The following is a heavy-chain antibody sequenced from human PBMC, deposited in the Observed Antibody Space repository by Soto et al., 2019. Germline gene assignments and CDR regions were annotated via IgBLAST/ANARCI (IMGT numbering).Heavy chain of an antibody. CDR1: GFTFSSYA. D-gene: IGHD2-15*01. V-gene: IGHV3-30-3*01. CDR2: ISYDGSNK. J-gene: IGHJ6*02. Sequence: GGSLRLSXAASGFTFSSYAMHWVRQAPGKGLEWVAVISYDGSNKYYADSVKGRFTISRDNSKNTLYLQMNSLRAEDTAVYYCARDLCPSCYFKWFARGYYGMNVWGQGTTVTVSS. CDR3: ARDLCPSCYFKWFARGYYGMNV.